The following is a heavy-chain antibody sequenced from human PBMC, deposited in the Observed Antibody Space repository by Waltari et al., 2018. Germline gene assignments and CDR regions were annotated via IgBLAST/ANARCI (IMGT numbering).Heavy chain of an antibody. CDR1: GGSFSGYY. CDR3: ARIGGPMIVVDTPFDY. CDR2: SNHSGIT. D-gene: IGHD3-22*01. J-gene: IGHJ4*02. Sequence: QVQLQQWGAGLLKPSETLSLTCAVYGGSFSGYYWSWIRQPPGKGLEWIGESNHSGITNYNPALKSRGTISVDTSKNQFSLKLRSVTAADTAVYYCARIGGPMIVVDTPFDYWGQGTLVTVSS. V-gene: IGHV4-34*01.